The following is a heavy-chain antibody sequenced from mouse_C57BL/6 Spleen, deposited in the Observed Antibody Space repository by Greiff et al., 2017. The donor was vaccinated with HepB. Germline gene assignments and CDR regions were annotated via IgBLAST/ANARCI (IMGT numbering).Heavy chain of an antibody. J-gene: IGHJ3*01. D-gene: IGHD1-1*01. V-gene: IGHV5-4*01. CDR1: GFTFSSYA. CDR2: ISDGGSYT. CDR3: ARVGYYGSNGFAY. Sequence: EVQLVESGGGLVKPGGSLKLSCAASGFTFSSYAMSWVRQTPEKRLEWVATISDGGSYTYYPDNVKGRFTISRDNAKNNLYLQMSHLKSEDTAMYYCARVGYYGSNGFAYWGQGTLVTVSA.